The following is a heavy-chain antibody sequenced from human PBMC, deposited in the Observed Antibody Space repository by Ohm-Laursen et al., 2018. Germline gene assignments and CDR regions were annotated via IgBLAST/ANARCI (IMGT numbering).Heavy chain of an antibody. CDR2: ISSSARTI. Sequence: SLRLSCTASGFTFSDYYMNWIRQAPGKGLEWVSYISSSARTIYYADSVKGRFTISRDNAKNSLYLQMNSLRAEDTAVYYCARDVYGIDPAYYYYGMDVWGQGTTVTVSS. D-gene: IGHD2-8*01. J-gene: IGHJ6*02. CDR3: ARDVYGIDPAYYYYGMDV. CDR1: GFTFSDYY. V-gene: IGHV3-11*04.